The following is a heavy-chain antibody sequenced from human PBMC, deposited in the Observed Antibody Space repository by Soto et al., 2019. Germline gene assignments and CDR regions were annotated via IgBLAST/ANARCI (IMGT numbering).Heavy chain of an antibody. D-gene: IGHD1-7*01. J-gene: IGHJ6*03. CDR3: ARVPSTRDIWSYGVVGRYYCYYMDV. V-gene: IGHV3-7*03. Sequence: EVQLVESGGGLVQPGGSLRLSCEASGFTFSSYCMTWVRQAPGKGLEWVAQIKQDGSERYYVDSVKGRFTISIDNAQKSLYLQVNSLRAEDTAVYYCARVPSTRDIWSYGVVGRYYCYYMDVWGKGTTVTVSS. CDR1: GFTFSSYC. CDR2: IKQDGSER.